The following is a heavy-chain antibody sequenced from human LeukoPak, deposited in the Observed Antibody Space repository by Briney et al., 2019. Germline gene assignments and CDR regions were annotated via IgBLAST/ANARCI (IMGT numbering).Heavy chain of an antibody. CDR1: GGSFSSYY. CDR3: AREKSRGGPYDSSGYSNAFDI. D-gene: IGHD3-22*01. V-gene: IGHV4-30-4*08. CDR2: IYYSGST. J-gene: IGHJ3*02. Sequence: SETLSLTCAVYGGSFSSYYWSWIRQPPGKGLEWIGYIYYSGSTYYNPSLKSRVTISVDTSKNQFSLKLSSVTAADTAVYYCAREKSRGGPYDSSGYSNAFDIWGQGTMVTVSS.